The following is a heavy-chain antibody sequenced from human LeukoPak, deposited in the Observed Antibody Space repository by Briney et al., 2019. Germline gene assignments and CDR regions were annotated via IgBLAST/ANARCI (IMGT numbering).Heavy chain of an antibody. Sequence: SETLSLTCTVSGDSISRSPYYWDWIRQSPGKGLEWIGSIYHNGDTSYNPSLKNRVTISVDTSKNQFPLRLTSVTATDTAIYYCARQSWVGSSGWRNEDTYYFDYWGQGTLVSVSS. CDR3: ARQSWVGSSGWRNEDTYYFDY. CDR2: IYHNGDT. J-gene: IGHJ4*02. V-gene: IGHV4-39*01. CDR1: GDSISRSPYY. D-gene: IGHD6-19*01.